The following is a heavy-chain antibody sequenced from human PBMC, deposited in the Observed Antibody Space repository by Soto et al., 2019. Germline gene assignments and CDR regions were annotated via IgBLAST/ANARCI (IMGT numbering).Heavy chain of an antibody. CDR3: ARFNLVRGVPKPPDY. D-gene: IGHD3-10*01. CDR2: IIPLFGTA. J-gene: IGHJ4*02. V-gene: IGHV1-69*01. CDR1: GGTLINYA. Sequence: QAQLVQSGAEVQKPGSSVKVSCKASGGTLINYAITWVRQAPGQGLEWMGEIIPLFGTANYAQNFQGRVTLTADESTTTTYMELSSLRSEDTDVYYCARFNLVRGVPKPPDYWGQGTLVTVSS.